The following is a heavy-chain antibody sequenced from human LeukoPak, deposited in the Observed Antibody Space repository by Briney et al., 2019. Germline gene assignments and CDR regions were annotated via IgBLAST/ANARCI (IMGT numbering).Heavy chain of an antibody. CDR3: ARVGYDFWSGHPRGWFDP. CDR1: GGSISSSSYY. CDR2: INHSGST. J-gene: IGHJ5*02. V-gene: IGHV4-39*07. Sequence: PSETLSLTCTVSGGSISSSSYYWGWIRQPPGKGLEWIGEINHSGSTNYNPSLKSRVTISVDTSKNQFSLKLSSVTAADTAVYYCARVGYDFWSGHPRGWFDPWGQGTLVTVSS. D-gene: IGHD3-3*01.